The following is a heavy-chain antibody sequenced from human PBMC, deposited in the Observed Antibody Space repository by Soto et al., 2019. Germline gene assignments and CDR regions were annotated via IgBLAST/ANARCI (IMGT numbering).Heavy chain of an antibody. CDR1: GGSISSYY. Sequence: PSETLSLTCTVSGGSISSYYWSWIRQPPGKGLEWIGYIYYSGSTNYNPSLKSRVTISVDTSKNQFSLKLSSVTAADTAVYYCASQTANFYGSGSYYLPFDYWGQGTLVTVSS. J-gene: IGHJ4*02. D-gene: IGHD3-10*01. V-gene: IGHV4-59*01. CDR2: IYYSGST. CDR3: ASQTANFYGSGSYYLPFDY.